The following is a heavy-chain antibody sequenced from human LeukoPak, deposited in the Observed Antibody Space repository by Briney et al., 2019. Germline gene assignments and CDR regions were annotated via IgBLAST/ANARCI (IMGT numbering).Heavy chain of an antibody. J-gene: IGHJ6*03. CDR3: ARSAGPVIVPAAIGASGYYYYMDV. Sequence: SVKVSCKAPGGTFSSYAISWVRQAPGQGLKWMGGIIPIFGTANYAQKFQGRVTITTDESTSAAYMELSSLRSEDSAVYYCARSAGPVIVPAAIGASGYYYYMDVWDKGTTVTVSS. V-gene: IGHV1-69*05. D-gene: IGHD2-2*02. CDR2: IIPIFGTA. CDR1: GGTFSSYA.